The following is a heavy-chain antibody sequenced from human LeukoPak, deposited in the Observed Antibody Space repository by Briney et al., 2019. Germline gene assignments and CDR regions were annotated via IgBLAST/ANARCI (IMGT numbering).Heavy chain of an antibody. J-gene: IGHJ6*02. CDR1: GGSISSYY. CDR2: IYTSGST. Sequence: SETLSLTCTVSGGSISSYYWSWIRQPAGKGLEWIGRIYTSGSTNYNPSLKSRVTMSVDTSKNQFSLKLSSVTAADTAVYYCARLHAHGYSPGINGMDVWGQGTTVTVSS. CDR3: ARLHAHGYSPGINGMDV. V-gene: IGHV4-4*07. D-gene: IGHD5-18*01.